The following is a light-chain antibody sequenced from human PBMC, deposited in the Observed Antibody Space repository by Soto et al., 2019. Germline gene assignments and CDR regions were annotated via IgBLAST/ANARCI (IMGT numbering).Light chain of an antibody. CDR3: QQYSNWPLT. J-gene: IGKJ4*01. CDR2: GAS. Sequence: EIVLTQSPGTLSLSPGERATLSCKTSQSRGSNFLAWYQHKPGQAPRLLIYGASSRATGIPARFSGSGSGTEFTLTINSLQSEDFAVYYCQQYSNWPLTFGGGTKVDIK. CDR1: QSRGSN. V-gene: IGKV3D-15*01.